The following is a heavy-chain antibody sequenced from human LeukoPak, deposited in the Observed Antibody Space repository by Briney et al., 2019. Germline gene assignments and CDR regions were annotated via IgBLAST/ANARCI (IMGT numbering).Heavy chain of an antibody. D-gene: IGHD5-12*01. CDR1: GFALSRYY. CDR2: INERSSTI. CDR3: AKDEAVTRYSGPYYFDY. V-gene: IGHV3-11*01. Sequence: GGSLRLSCTASGFALSRYYMSWIRQAPGKGLEYISYINERSSTIFYADSVKGRFTISRDNSENSLYLLMSSLRDEDSAIYYCAKDEAVTRYSGPYYFDYWGQGTLVTVSS. J-gene: IGHJ4*02.